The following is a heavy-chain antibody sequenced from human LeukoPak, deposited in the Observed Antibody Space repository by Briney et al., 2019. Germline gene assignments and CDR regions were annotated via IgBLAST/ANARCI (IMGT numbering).Heavy chain of an antibody. V-gene: IGHV3-23*01. D-gene: IGHD6-19*01. J-gene: IGHJ4*02. CDR1: GFTFSSYA. CDR3: ANGQWLAPFDY. CDR2: ISGSGGST. Sequence: GGSLRLSCAASGFTFSSYAMRWVRQAPGKGLEWVSAISGSGGSTYYADSVKGRFTISRDNSKNTLYLQMNSLRAEDTAVYYCANGQWLAPFDYWGQGTLVTVSS.